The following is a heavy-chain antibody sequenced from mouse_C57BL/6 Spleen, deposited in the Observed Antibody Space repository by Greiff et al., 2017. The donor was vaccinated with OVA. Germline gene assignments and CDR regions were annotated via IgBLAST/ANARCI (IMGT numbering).Heavy chain of an antibody. CDR1: GFSFNTYA. D-gene: IGHD2-4*01. CDR2: IRSKSNNYAT. V-gene: IGHV10-1*01. Sequence: EVQGVESGGGLVQPKGSLKLSCAASGFSFNTYAMNWVRQAPGKGLEWVARIRSKSNNYATYYDDSVKDRFTISRDDSESMLYLQMNNLKTEDTAMYYCVRHSETYDYDGYYAMDYWGQGTSVTVSS. J-gene: IGHJ4*01. CDR3: VRHSETYDYDGYYAMDY.